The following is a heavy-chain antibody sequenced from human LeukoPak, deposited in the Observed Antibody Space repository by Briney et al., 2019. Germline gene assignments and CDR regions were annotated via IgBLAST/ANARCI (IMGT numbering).Heavy chain of an antibody. CDR2: ISGSGGST. CDR3: AKVRGWNDAGEDY. Sequence: GGSLRLSCAASGFTFSSYAKSWVRQAPGKGLEWVSAISGSGGSTYYADSVKGRFTISRDNSKNTLYLQMNSLRAEDTAVYYCAKVRGWNDAGEDYWGQGTLVTVSS. CDR1: GFTFSSYA. J-gene: IGHJ4*02. V-gene: IGHV3-23*01. D-gene: IGHD1-1*01.